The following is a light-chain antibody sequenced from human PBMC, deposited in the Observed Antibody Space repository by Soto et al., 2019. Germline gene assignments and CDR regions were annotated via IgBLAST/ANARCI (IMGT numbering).Light chain of an antibody. J-gene: IGLJ3*02. CDR2: EGN. CDR1: SSDVGYSNL. Sequence: SALTQPASVSESPGQSITISCTGTSSDVGYSNLVSWYQQHPGNAPKLILYEGNKRPSGVSNRFSGSKSGDTASLTISGLQAADEADYYCCSYAGSNSWVFGGGTKLTVL. CDR3: CSYAGSNSWV. V-gene: IGLV2-23*01.